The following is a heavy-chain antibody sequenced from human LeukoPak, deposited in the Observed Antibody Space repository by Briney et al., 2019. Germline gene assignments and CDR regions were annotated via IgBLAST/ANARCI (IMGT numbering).Heavy chain of an antibody. CDR3: AKDPLAYCSGGSCYNPPYYFDY. J-gene: IGHJ4*02. D-gene: IGHD2-15*01. CDR1: GFTFSSYA. V-gene: IGHV3-23*01. CDR2: ISGSGGST. Sequence: GALRLSCAASGFTFSSYAMSWVRQAPGKGLEWVSAISGSGGSTYYADSVKGRFTISRDNSKNTLYLQMNSLRAEDTAVYYCAKDPLAYCSGGSCYNPPYYFDYWGQGTLVTVSS.